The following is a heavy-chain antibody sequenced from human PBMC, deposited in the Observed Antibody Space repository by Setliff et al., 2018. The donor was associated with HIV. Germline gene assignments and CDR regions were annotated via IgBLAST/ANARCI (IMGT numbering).Heavy chain of an antibody. CDR2: VNPNSGGT. J-gene: IGHJ3*02. CDR3: ARAPKRVYYYGSGTYLHDAFDI. V-gene: IGHV1-2*02. D-gene: IGHD3-10*01. CDR1: GYTFTAYY. Sequence: GASVKVSCKASGYTFTAYYIHWVRQAPGQGLEWMGWVNPNSGGTNYAQKFQGRVTMTRDTSISTAYMELSRLRSDDTAVYYCARAPKRVYYYGSGTYLHDAFDIWGQGTMVTV.